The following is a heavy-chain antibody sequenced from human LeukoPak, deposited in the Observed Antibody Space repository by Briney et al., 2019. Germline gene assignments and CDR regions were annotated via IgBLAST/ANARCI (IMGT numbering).Heavy chain of an antibody. D-gene: IGHD3-9*01. J-gene: IGHJ3*02. CDR1: GFTFSSYE. CDR2: ISSSGSTI. CDR3: ARGLSLTGYSYDAFDI. Sequence: GGSLRLSCAASGFTFSSYEMNWVRQAPGKGLEWVSYISSSGSTIYHADSVKGRFTISRDNAKNSLYLQMNSLRAEDTAVYYCARGLSLTGYSYDAFDIWGQGTMVTVSS. V-gene: IGHV3-48*03.